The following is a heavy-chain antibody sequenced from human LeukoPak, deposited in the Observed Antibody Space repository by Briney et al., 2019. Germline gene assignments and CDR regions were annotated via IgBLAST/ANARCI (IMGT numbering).Heavy chain of an antibody. CDR2: ISSSGSTI. V-gene: IGHV3-23*01. CDR3: AKSSRVRYCSSTSCVNNWFDP. Sequence: GGSLRLSCAASGFTFSSYAMSWVRQAPGKGLEWVSYISSSGSTIYYADSVKGRFTISRDNSKNTLYLQMNSLRAEDTAVYYCAKSSRVRYCSSTSCVNNWFDPWGQGTLVTVSS. CDR1: GFTFSSYA. J-gene: IGHJ5*02. D-gene: IGHD2-2*01.